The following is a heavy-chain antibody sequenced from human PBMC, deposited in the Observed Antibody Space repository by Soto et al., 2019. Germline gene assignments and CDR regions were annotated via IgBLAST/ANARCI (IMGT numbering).Heavy chain of an antibody. J-gene: IGHJ4*02. CDR1: GGSFTSNNW. CDR3: ASRDPGTSVDY. Sequence: QVQLQESGPGLVKPSGTLSLTCAVSGGSFTSNNWWTWVRQPPGQGLEWIGEIYRTGSTNYNPSLKSRVTISLDKSENQFSLTVNSLTAADTAVYYCASRDPGTSVDYWGQGTLVTVSS. D-gene: IGHD1-7*01. CDR2: IYRTGST. V-gene: IGHV4-4*02.